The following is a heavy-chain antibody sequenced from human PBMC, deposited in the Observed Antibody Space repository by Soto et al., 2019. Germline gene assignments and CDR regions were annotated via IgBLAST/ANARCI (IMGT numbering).Heavy chain of an antibody. CDR2: IYYSGST. CDR1: GGSISSGDYY. CDR3: ARDFSLYDAFDI. V-gene: IGHV4-61*08. J-gene: IGHJ3*02. Sequence: KPSETLSLTCTVSGGSISSGDYYWSWIRQPAGKGLEWIGYIYYSGSTNYNPSLKSRVTISVDTSKNQFSLKLSSVTAADTAVYYCARDFSLYDAFDIWGQGTMVTVSS. D-gene: IGHD2-15*01.